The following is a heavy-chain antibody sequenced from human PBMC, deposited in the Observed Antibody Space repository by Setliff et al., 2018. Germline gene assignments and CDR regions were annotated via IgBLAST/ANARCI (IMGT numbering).Heavy chain of an antibody. CDR3: ARDQWVRSPPLYFSYSMDV. CDR1: GDSITSGSDY. Sequence: SETLSLTCTVSGDSITSGSDYWNWIRQPAGKGLEWIGRIYTTGNTNYNPSLKSRVTISLDTSKNQFSLKLTSVTAADTAVYYCARDQWVRSPPLYFSYSMDVWGQGTTVTVSS. CDR2: IYTTGNT. V-gene: IGHV4-61*02. D-gene: IGHD5-12*01. J-gene: IGHJ6*02.